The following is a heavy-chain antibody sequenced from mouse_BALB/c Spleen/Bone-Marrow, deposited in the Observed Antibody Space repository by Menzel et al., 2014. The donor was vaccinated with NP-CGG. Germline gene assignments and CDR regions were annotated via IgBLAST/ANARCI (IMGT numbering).Heavy chain of an antibody. CDR2: IWAGGTT. CDR3: AREGAYYRYIDY. J-gene: IGHJ2*01. CDR1: GFSLTTYG. Sequence: VNLVESGPGLVAPSQSLSLTCTVSGFSLTTYGIHWVRQPPGKGLEWLGVIWAGGTTIYNSALMSRLSISKDTSKSQVFLKMNSLQTDDTAMYYCAREGAYYRYIDYWGQGTTLTVSS. D-gene: IGHD2-14*01. V-gene: IGHV2-9*02.